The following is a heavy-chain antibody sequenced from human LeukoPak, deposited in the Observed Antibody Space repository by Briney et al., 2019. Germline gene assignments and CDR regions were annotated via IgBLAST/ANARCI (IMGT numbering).Heavy chain of an antibody. CDR2: INAGNGNT. D-gene: IGHD3-10*01. J-gene: IGHJ6*03. V-gene: IGHV1-3*03. CDR3: ARAHGSGSYSDYYYYYMDI. Sequence: GASVKVSCKASGYTFTSYTMHWVRQAPGQRLEWMGWINAGNGNTKYSQEFQGRVTISRDTSASTAYMELSSLRSEDTAVYYCARAHGSGSYSDYYYYYMDIWGKGTTVTVSS. CDR1: GYTFTSYT.